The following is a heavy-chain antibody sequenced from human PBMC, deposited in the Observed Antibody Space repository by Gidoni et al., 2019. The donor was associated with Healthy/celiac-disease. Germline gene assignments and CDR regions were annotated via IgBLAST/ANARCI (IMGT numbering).Heavy chain of an antibody. Sequence: QLQLQESGPGLVKPSETLSLTCTVSGGSISSSSYYWGWIRQPPGKGLEWIGSIYYSGSTYYNPSLKSRVTISVDTSKNQFSLKLSSVTAADTAVYYCARTGRVDDLDYWGQGTLVTVSS. D-gene: IGHD1-1*01. V-gene: IGHV4-39*01. CDR2: IYYSGST. J-gene: IGHJ4*02. CDR1: GGSISSSSYY. CDR3: ARTGRVDDLDY.